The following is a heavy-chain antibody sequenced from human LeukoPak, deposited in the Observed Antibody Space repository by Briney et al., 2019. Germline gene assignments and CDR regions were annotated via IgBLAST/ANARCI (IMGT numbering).Heavy chain of an antibody. Sequence: EASVKVSCKASGYTFTSYGISWVRQAPGQGLEWMGWISAYNGNTNYAQKLQGRVTMTTDTSTSTAYMELRSLRSDDTAVYYCARDSGLAAAGTNCDYWGQGTLVTVSS. J-gene: IGHJ4*02. CDR1: GYTFTSYG. V-gene: IGHV1-18*01. CDR2: ISAYNGNT. CDR3: ARDSGLAAAGTNCDY. D-gene: IGHD6-13*01.